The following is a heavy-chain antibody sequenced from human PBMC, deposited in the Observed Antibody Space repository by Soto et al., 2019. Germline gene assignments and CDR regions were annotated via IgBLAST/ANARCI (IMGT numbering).Heavy chain of an antibody. CDR3: ARDSAPDSSGYYYDAFVI. J-gene: IGHJ3*02. CDR2: IYYSGST. CDR1: GGSISSYY. V-gene: IGHV4-59*01. Sequence: SETLSLTCTVSGGSISSYYWSWIRQPPGKGLEWIGYIYYSGSTNYNPSLKSRVTISVDTSKNQFTLKLSSVTAVDTSVYYCARDSAPDSSGYYYDAFVIWGQGTMVTVSS. D-gene: IGHD3-22*01.